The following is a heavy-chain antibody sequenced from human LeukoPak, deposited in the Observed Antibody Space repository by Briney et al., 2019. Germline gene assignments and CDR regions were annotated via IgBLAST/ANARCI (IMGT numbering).Heavy chain of an antibody. D-gene: IGHD6-19*01. CDR3: ARDPSNTSGWKTWFDP. Sequence: ASVKVSCKTSGFTFTNYGISWVRQAPGQGLEWLGWISAYNGDTKYAQRLQGRVTMTTDTSTSTAYMELRSLRSDDTAMYYCARDPSNTSGWKTWFDPWGQGTLVTVSS. CDR2: ISAYNGDT. V-gene: IGHV1-18*01. J-gene: IGHJ5*02. CDR1: GFTFTNYG.